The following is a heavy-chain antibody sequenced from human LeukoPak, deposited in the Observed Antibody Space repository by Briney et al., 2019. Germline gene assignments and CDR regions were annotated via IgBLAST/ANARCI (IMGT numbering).Heavy chain of an antibody. CDR1: GGSFSGYY. J-gene: IGHJ5*02. Sequence: PSETLSLTCAVYGGSFSGYYWSWIRQPPGKGLEWIGEINHSGSTNHNPSLKSRVTISVDTSKNQFSLKLSSVTAADTAVYYCARPYCSSTSCYARDWFDPWGQGTLVTVSS. CDR3: ARPYCSSTSCYARDWFDP. V-gene: IGHV4-34*01. D-gene: IGHD2-2*01. CDR2: INHSGST.